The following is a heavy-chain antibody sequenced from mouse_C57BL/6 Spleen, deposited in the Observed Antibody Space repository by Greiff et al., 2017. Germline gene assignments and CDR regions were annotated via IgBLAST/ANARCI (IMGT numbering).Heavy chain of an antibody. CDR3: ARLRGYGYDFDY. CDR1: GYSITSGYY. CDR2: ISYDGSN. J-gene: IGHJ2*01. Sequence: VQLQQSGPGLVKPSQSLSLTCSVTGYSITSGYYWNWIRQFPGNKLEWMGYISYDGSNNYNPSLKNRISITRDTSKNQFFLKLNSVTTEDTATYYCARLRGYGYDFDYWGQGTTLTVSS. D-gene: IGHD2-2*01. V-gene: IGHV3-6*01.